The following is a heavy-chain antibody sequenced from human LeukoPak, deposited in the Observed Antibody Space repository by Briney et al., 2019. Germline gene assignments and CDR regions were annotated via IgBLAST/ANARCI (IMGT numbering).Heavy chain of an antibody. CDR2: INPSGGST. V-gene: IGHV1-46*01. CDR1: GYTFTSYY. J-gene: IGHJ6*03. Sequence: ASVKVSCKASGYTFTSYYMHWVRQAPGQGLEWMGIINPSGGSTSYAQKFQGRVTMTRDMSTSTVYMELSSLRSEDTAVYYCALGYYYDSSGNYYYYMDVWGKGTTVTISS. CDR3: ALGYYYDSSGNYYYYMDV. D-gene: IGHD3-22*01.